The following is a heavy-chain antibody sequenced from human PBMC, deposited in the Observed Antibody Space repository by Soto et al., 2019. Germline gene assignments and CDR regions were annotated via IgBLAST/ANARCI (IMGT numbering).Heavy chain of an antibody. CDR1: GYTFTSYG. D-gene: IGHD2-15*01. V-gene: IGHV1-18*01. Sequence: ASVKVSCKASGYTFTSYGISWVRQAPGQGLEGMGWISAYNGNTNYAQKLQGRVTMTTDTSTSTAYTELRSLRSDDKAVYYCARNGGGYCSGGSCYWVGSYYYGMDVWGQGTTVTVSS. CDR2: ISAYNGNT. CDR3: ARNGGGYCSGGSCYWVGSYYYGMDV. J-gene: IGHJ6*02.